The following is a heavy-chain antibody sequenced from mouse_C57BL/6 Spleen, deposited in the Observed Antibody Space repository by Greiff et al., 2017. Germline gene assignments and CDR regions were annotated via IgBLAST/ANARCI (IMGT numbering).Heavy chain of an antibody. V-gene: IGHV1-15*01. CDR2: IDPETGGT. D-gene: IGHD2-5*01. CDR3: TRRRSNYPWYFDV. J-gene: IGHJ1*03. Sequence: QVQLQQSGAELVRPGASVTLSCKASGYTFTDYEMHWVKQTPVPGLEWIGAIDPETGGTAYNQKFKGKAILTADKSSSTAYMELRSLTSEDSAVYYCTRRRSNYPWYFDVWGTGTTVTVSS. CDR1: GYTFTDYE.